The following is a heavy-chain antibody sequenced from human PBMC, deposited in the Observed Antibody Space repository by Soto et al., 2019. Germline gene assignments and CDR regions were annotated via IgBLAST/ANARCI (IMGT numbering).Heavy chain of an antibody. Sequence: PGGSLRLSCAASRITFNTYAMNWVRQAPGKGLEWVSSISASGGATYYADSVKGRFTISRDNSKDTLYLQMNSLRTDDTAIYCCATTASLRLGELSPFDFWGQGTLVTVSS. CDR2: ISASGGAT. CDR1: RITFNTYA. J-gene: IGHJ4*02. V-gene: IGHV3-23*01. D-gene: IGHD3-16*02. CDR3: ATTASLRLGELSPFDF.